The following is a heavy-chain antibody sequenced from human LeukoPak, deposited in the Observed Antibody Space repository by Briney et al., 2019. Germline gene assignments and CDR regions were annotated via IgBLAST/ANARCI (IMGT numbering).Heavy chain of an antibody. CDR2: ISYDGSNK. J-gene: IGHJ3*02. D-gene: IGHD3-3*01. Sequence: PGGSLRLSCAASGFTFSDYHMHWVRQAPGKGLEWVAVISYDGSNKYYADSVKGRFTISRDNSKNTLYLQMNSLRAEDTAVYYCARDRFAFDIWGQGTMVTVSS. V-gene: IGHV3-30*19. CDR3: ARDRFAFDI. CDR1: GFTFSDYH.